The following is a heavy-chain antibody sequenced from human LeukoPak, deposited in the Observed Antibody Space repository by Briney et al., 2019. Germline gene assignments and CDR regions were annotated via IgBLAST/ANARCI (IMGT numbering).Heavy chain of an antibody. V-gene: IGHV1-18*01. CDR2: ISAYNDNT. J-gene: IGHJ4*02. CDR3: ARESPIVGATD. Sequence: GASVKVSCKASGYTFTNYGISWVRQAPGQGLEWMGWISAYNDNTNYAQKLQGRVTMTTDTSTSTAYMELRGLRSDDTAVYYCARESPIVGATDWGQGTLVTVSS. CDR1: GYTFTNYG. D-gene: IGHD1-26*01.